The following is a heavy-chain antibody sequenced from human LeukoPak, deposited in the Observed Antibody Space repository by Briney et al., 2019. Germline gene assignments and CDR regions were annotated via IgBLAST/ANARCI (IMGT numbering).Heavy chain of an antibody. V-gene: IGHV3-21*01. D-gene: IGHD5/OR15-5a*01. J-gene: IGHJ6*02. CDR2: ISSSSSYI. CDR3: ARDPIVSTIVGYYYYYGMDV. CDR1: GFTFSGYS. Sequence: PGGSLRLSCAVSGFTFSGYSMNWVRQAPGKGLEWVSSISSSSSYIYYADSVKGRFTISRDNAKNSLYLQMNSLRAEDTAVYYCARDPIVSTIVGYYYYYGMDVWGQGTTVTVSS.